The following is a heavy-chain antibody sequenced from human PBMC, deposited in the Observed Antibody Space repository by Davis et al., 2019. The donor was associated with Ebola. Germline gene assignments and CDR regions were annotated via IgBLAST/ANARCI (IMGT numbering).Heavy chain of an antibody. CDR2: INAGTGNT. V-gene: IGHV1-3*01. J-gene: IGHJ5*02. Sequence: ASVKVSCKASGYIFTSYAMHWVRQTPGQGLEWMGWINAGTGNTKYSQKFQDRVIFTWDTSASTAYMELSSLRSEDTAVYYCAREYYDFWSGHGWFDPWGQGTLVTVSS. CDR3: AREYYDFWSGHGWFDP. CDR1: GYIFTSYA. D-gene: IGHD3-3*01.